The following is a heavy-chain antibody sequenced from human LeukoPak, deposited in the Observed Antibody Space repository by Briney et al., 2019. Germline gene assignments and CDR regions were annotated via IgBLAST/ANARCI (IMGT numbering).Heavy chain of an antibody. CDR1: GFTVSSNY. D-gene: IGHD6-13*01. V-gene: IGHV3-66*02. J-gene: IGHJ4*02. Sequence: GGSLGLSCAASGFTVSSNYMSWVRQAPGKGLERVSVIYSGGSTYYADSVKGRFTISRDNSKNTLYLQMNSLRAEDTAVYYCAREGQQLAFDYWGQGTLVTVSS. CDR3: AREGQQLAFDY. CDR2: IYSGGST.